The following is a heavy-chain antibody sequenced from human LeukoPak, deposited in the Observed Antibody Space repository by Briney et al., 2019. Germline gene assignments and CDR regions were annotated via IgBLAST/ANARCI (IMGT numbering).Heavy chain of an antibody. V-gene: IGHV3-48*03. CDR3: ARDGDNWIYNWFDP. CDR2: LNKSGTST. CDR1: GFTFSRYA. J-gene: IGHJ5*02. Sequence: GGSLRLSCAASGFTFSRYAMSWVRQAPGKGLECVSILNKSGTSTYYADSVKGRFTISRDNAKNSLYLQMNSLRAEDTAVYYCARDGDNWIYNWFDPWGQGTLVTVSS. D-gene: IGHD1-20*01.